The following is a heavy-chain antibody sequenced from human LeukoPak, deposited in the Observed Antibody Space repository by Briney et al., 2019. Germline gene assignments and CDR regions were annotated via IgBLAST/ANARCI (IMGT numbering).Heavy chain of an antibody. CDR2: ISGNGGST. J-gene: IGHJ4*02. CDR3: VKDRSDILTGPGSN. D-gene: IGHD3-9*01. V-gene: IGHV3-64D*06. CDR1: GFTFSSYA. Sequence: GGSLRLSCAASGFTFSSYAMHWVRQAPGKGLEYVSAISGNGGSTYYADSVKGRFTISRDNSKNTLYLRMSSLRAEDTAVYYCVKDRSDILTGPGSNWGQGTLVTVSS.